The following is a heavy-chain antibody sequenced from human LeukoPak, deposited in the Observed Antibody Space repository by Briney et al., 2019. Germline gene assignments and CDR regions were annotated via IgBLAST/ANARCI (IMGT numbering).Heavy chain of an antibody. D-gene: IGHD6-25*01. CDR1: GFTFSSCS. CDR2: ISSRSSYI. J-gene: IGHJ4*02. Sequence: PGGSLRLSCAASGFTFSSCSMNWVRQAPGKGLEWVSSISSRSSYIYQADSTKGRFTISRDNAKNSLYLQMNNLRAEDKAIYYCAVDPRERRDYWGQGTLVTVSS. CDR3: AVDPRERRDY. V-gene: IGHV3-21*01.